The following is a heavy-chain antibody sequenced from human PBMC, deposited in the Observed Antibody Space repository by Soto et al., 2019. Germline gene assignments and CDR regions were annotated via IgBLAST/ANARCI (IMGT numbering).Heavy chain of an antibody. CDR1: GFNFSNFE. V-gene: IGHV3-48*03. CDR2: ISRSSSFI. J-gene: IGHJ3*02. Sequence: GGSLRLSCEASGFNFSNFEMNWVRQAPGKGLEWLSYISRSSSFIYSTDSVKGRFTISRDNAKMSLYLQMNNLRAEDTAVYYCVSGTGYYDSYEEVDSLDIWGQGTLVTVSS. CDR3: VSGTGYYDSYEEVDSLDI. D-gene: IGHD3-22*01.